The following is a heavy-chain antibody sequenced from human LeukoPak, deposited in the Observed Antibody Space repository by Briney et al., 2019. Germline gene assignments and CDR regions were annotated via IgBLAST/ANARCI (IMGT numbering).Heavy chain of an antibody. CDR1: GFTFDDYT. V-gene: IGHV3-43*01. CDR2: ISWDGGST. CDR3: AKGKAGTPEYFQH. Sequence: GGSLRLSCAASGFTFDDYTMHWVRQAPGKGLEWVSLISWDGGSTYYADSGKSRFTISRDNSKNSLYLQMNSLRTEDTALYYCAKGKAGTPEYFQHWGQGTLVTVSS. J-gene: IGHJ1*01. D-gene: IGHD6-19*01.